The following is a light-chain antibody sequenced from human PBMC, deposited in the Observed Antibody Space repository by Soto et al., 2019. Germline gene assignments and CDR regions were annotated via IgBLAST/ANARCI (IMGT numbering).Light chain of an antibody. CDR2: EGS. CDR3: CSYAGSRNYV. Sequence: QSALTQPASVSGSPGQSITISCTGTSSDVGSYNLVSWYQQHPGKAPKLMIYEGSKRRSGVSNRFSGSKSGNTASLTISGLQAEDEADYYCCSYAGSRNYVFGTGTKLTVL. V-gene: IGLV2-23*01. J-gene: IGLJ1*01. CDR1: SSDVGSYNL.